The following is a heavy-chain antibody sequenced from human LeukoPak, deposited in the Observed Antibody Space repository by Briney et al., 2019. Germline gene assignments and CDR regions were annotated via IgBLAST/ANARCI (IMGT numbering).Heavy chain of an antibody. J-gene: IGHJ4*02. D-gene: IGHD3-10*01. CDR3: ATGGDYGSGSTRRYFDY. CDR2: INPSGGST. V-gene: IGHV1-46*01. Sequence: RGGSVKVSCKASGYTFTSYYMHWVRQAPGQGLEWMGIINPSGGSTSYAQKFQGRVTMTRDTSTSTVYMELSSLRSEDTAVYYCATGGDYGSGSTRRYFDYWGQGTLVTVSS. CDR1: GYTFTSYY.